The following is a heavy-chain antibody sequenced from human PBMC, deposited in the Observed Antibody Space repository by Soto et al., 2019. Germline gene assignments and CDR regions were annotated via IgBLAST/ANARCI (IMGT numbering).Heavy chain of an antibody. CDR2: IYSGGNT. J-gene: IGHJ6*02. CDR3: AIITFGTYGMDV. D-gene: IGHD3-10*01. V-gene: IGHV3-66*01. CDR1: GFTVSSSY. Sequence: QVVESGGGLVQPGGSLRLSCAASGFTVSSSYLTCVRQAPGKGLEWVSVIYSGGNTYYADSVKDRFTISRDNSKNTVYLQMNSLRAEDTAVYYCAIITFGTYGMDVWGQGTTVTVSS.